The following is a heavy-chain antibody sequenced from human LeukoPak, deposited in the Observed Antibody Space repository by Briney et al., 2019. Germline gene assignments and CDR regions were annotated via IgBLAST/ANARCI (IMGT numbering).Heavy chain of an antibody. V-gene: IGHV4-39*07. D-gene: IGHD6-19*01. J-gene: IGHJ4*02. CDR1: GGSISSSSDY. CDR3: ARQIAVAGTMRVVDY. CDR2: VYYSGTT. Sequence: SETLSLTCTVSGGSISSSSDYWGWIRQPPGKGLEWIGSVYYSGTTYYNPSLKSRVTMSVDTSKNQFSLNLNSVTAADTAVYYCARQIAVAGTMRVVDYWGQGTLVTVSS.